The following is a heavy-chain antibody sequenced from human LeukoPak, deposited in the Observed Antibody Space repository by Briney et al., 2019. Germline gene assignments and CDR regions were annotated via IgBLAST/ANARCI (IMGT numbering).Heavy chain of an antibody. Sequence: PGGSLRLSCAGSGFTLSSYAMNWVRQAPGKGLEWVSAISASGGSTYYADSVKGRFTISRDTSKNTLYLQMSSLRGEDTAVYYCAKAMAGSTYYFDSWGQGTLVTVSS. CDR3: AKAMAGSTYYFDS. CDR1: GFTLSSYA. J-gene: IGHJ4*02. D-gene: IGHD6-19*01. V-gene: IGHV3-23*01. CDR2: ISASGGST.